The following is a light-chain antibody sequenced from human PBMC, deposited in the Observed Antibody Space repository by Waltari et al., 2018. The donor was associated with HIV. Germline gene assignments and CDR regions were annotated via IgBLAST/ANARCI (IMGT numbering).Light chain of an antibody. CDR2: LAS. CDR1: QSILSSSNNRKY. V-gene: IGKV4-1*01. CDR3: HQYYTTPYT. J-gene: IGKJ2*01. Sequence: DIVMTQSPDSLAVSLGERATMNCKSSQSILSSSNNRKYLAWYQQKPGQPPKLLIYLASARESGVPDRFIGRGSGTDFSLTISSLQAEDVAVYFCHQYYTTPYTFGQGTKLEIK.